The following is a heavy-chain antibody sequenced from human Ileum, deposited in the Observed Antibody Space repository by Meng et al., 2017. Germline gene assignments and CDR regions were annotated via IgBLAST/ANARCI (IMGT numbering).Heavy chain of an antibody. J-gene: IGHJ4*02. V-gene: IGHV4-4*07. CDR2: MYGSGDN. CDR1: GRSISNYY. D-gene: IGHD3-22*01. Sequence: VTLTASDLSMVKLSETLSATRTVPGRSISNYYWGWIRKPVGNGLELIGRMYGSGDNKYNPSLKCRVTMSVDPSKDQFFLTLTSVSAADTSVYYCARGSKYSSGYDSYDSWGQGTLVTVSS. CDR3: ARGSKYSSGYDSYDS.